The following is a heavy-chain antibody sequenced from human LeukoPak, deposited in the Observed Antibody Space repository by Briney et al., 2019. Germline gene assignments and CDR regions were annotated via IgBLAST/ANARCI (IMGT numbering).Heavy chain of an antibody. CDR3: AREERIAARPFDY. D-gene: IGHD6-6*01. V-gene: IGHV1-2*02. CDR1: GYTFIGYY. CDR2: INPNSGGT. Sequence: ASVKVSCKASGYTFIGYYMHWVRQAPGQGLEWMGWINPNSGGTNYAQKFQGRVTMTRDTSISTAYMELSRLRSDDTAVYYCAREERIAARPFDYWGQGTLVTVSS. J-gene: IGHJ4*02.